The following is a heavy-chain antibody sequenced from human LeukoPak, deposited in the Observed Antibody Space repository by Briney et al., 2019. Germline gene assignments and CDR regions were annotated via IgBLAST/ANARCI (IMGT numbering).Heavy chain of an antibody. D-gene: IGHD1-26*01. J-gene: IGHJ3*02. CDR1: GFTFSTYG. V-gene: IGHV3-30*18. CDR3: AKGHSGSI. Sequence: PGRSLRLSCAASGFTFSTYGMHWVRQAPGKGLEWVSVISYDGNNKYYADSVKGRFTISRDNSKNTLYLQMNSLRVEDTAVYYCAKGHSGSIWGQGTMVTVSS. CDR2: ISYDGNNK.